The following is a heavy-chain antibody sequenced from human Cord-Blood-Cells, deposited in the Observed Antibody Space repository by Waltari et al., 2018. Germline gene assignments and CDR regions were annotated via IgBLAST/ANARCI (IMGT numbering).Heavy chain of an antibody. CDR2: INSDGSST. CDR1: GFTFSSYW. V-gene: IGHV3-74*01. D-gene: IGHD2-2*01. Sequence: EVQLVESGGGLVQPGGSLRLSCAASGFTFSSYWIPWVRQAPGKGLVWVSRINSDGSSTSYADSVKGRFTISRDNAKNTLYLQMNSLRAEDTAVYYCARGPIVVVPAAIRQYYYYGMDVWGQGTTVTVSS. CDR3: ARGPIVVVPAAIRQYYYYGMDV. J-gene: IGHJ6*02.